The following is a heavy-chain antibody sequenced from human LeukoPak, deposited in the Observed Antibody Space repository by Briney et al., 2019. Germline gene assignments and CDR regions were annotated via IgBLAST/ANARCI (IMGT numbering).Heavy chain of an antibody. Sequence: SQTLSLTCAISGDSVSSNSAAWNWIRQSPSRGLEWLGRTFYRSKWYNDYAVSLKSRITINPDTSKNQFSLQLNSVTPGDTAVYYCARDPGDGYNHFDYWGQGTLVTVSS. D-gene: IGHD5-24*01. CDR1: GDSVSSNSAA. V-gene: IGHV6-1*01. J-gene: IGHJ4*02. CDR2: TFYRSKWYN. CDR3: ARDPGDGYNHFDY.